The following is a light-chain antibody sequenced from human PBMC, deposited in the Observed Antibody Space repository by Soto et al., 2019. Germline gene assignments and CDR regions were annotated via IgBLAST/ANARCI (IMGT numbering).Light chain of an antibody. Sequence: DIVMTQFPQSLAVSLGERASIHCKSSQSVLYSSNNKYYLNGYQQKPGQPPKLLIYWASVRESGVPDRFSGSGSGTDFTLTIRSVQAEDVAVYYCHQYYDTPLTLGQGTRLEI. V-gene: IGKV4-1*01. CDR3: HQYYDTPLT. CDR2: WAS. J-gene: IGKJ5*01. CDR1: QSVLYSSNNKYY.